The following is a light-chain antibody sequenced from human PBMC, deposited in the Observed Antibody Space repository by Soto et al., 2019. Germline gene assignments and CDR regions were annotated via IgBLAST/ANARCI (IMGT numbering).Light chain of an antibody. CDR2: WAS. Sequence: DIVMTQSPDSLAVSLGVSATVHFKSSPRLFFSYDNQNHVASYQKKPGQPPRLLVYWASIRAPRVPHRFSGSGSAADFTLPISSLQDEDVAVYFCQQYYSPPLTFGGGTKVDIK. V-gene: IGKV4-1*01. CDR1: PRLFFSYDNQNH. J-gene: IGKJ4*01. CDR3: QQYYSPPLT.